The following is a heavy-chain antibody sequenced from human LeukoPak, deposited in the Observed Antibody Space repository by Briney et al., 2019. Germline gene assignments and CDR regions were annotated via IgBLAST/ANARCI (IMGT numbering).Heavy chain of an antibody. CDR3: ARHASGSFVPIDC. J-gene: IGHJ4*02. CDR2: IFPGDSET. CDR1: GYTFTNNW. Sequence: GESLKISCKASGYTFTNNWIGWVRQMPGKGLEWMGIIFPGDSETRYSPSFQGQVTISADKSITTAYLQWSSLKASDTAMYYCARHASGSFVPIDCWGQGTLVTVSS. D-gene: IGHD1-26*01. V-gene: IGHV5-51*01.